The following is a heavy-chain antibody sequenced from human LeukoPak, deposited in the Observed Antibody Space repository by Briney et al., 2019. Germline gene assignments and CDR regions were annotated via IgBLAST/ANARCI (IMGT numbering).Heavy chain of an antibody. Sequence: PSETPSLTCTVSGGSISSSSYYWGWIRQPPGKGLEWIGSIYYSRSTYYNPSLKSRVTISVDTSKNQFSLKLSSVTAADTAVYYCARSQNRARITIFGVVLPRDAFDIWGQGTMVTVSS. CDR1: GGSISSSSYY. CDR2: IYYSRST. D-gene: IGHD3-3*01. CDR3: ARSQNRARITIFGVVLPRDAFDI. V-gene: IGHV4-39*07. J-gene: IGHJ3*02.